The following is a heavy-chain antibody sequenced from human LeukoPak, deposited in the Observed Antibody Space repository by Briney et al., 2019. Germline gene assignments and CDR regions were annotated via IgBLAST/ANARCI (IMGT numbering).Heavy chain of an antibody. CDR2: ILPIFGTA. V-gene: IGHV1-69*05. J-gene: IGHJ4*02. CDR3: AVVVVTATFRLDY. Sequence: SVKVSCKASGGTLSSYAISLVRQAPGQGLEWMGRILPIFGTANYAQKFQGRVTITTDESTSTAYMELSSLRSEDTAVYYCAVVVVTATFRLDYWGQGTLVTVSS. CDR1: GGTLSSYA. D-gene: IGHD2-21*02.